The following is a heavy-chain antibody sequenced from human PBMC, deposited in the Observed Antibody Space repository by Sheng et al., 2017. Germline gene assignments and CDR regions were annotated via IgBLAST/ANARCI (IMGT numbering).Heavy chain of an antibody. Sequence: VQLVESGGGLVQPGGSLRLSCAASGFTFSDHAIHWVRQAPGMGLQWVAVISNDGMNKFYADSVKGRFTISRDNSKNTLFLQMNSLRAEDTAVYYCARAGGQDQLLPMWFDTWGQGTLVTVSS. V-gene: IGHV3-30*07. CDR2: ISNDGMNK. CDR1: GFTFSDHA. D-gene: IGHD2-2*01. J-gene: IGHJ5*02. CDR3: ARAGGQDQLLPMWFDT.